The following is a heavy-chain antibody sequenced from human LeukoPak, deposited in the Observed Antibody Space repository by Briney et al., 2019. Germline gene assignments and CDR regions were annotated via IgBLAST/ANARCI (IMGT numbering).Heavy chain of an antibody. Sequence: QSGGSLRLSCTGSGFSFSDYAMTWVRQAPGKGLEWVGFIRNKANGATADYAASVKGRFTISRDDSKTTAYLQMNSLKTEDTAVYYCSRAYTTGWIGINDFWGQGALVTVSS. D-gene: IGHD6-19*01. CDR2: IRNKANGATA. CDR3: SRAYTTGWIGINDF. CDR1: GFSFSDYA. J-gene: IGHJ4*02. V-gene: IGHV3-49*04.